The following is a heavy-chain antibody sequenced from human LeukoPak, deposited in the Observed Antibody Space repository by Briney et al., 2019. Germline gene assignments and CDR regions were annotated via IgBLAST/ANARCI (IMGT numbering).Heavy chain of an antibody. J-gene: IGHJ4*02. V-gene: IGHV3-48*01. Sequence: PGGSLRLSCAASGFTFSSYSMNWVRQAPGKGLEWVSYISSSSSPIYYADSVRGRFTISRDNAKNSLYLQMNSLRAEDTAVYYCRGQSYSFGYWGQGTLVTVSS. CDR1: GFTFSSYS. CDR2: ISSSSSPI. CDR3: RGQSYSFGY. D-gene: IGHD2-21*01.